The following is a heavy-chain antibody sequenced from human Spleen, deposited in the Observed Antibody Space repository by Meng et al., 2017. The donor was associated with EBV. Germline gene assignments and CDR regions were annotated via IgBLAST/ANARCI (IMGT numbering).Heavy chain of an antibody. D-gene: IGHD6-6*01. CDR2: SNHSGST. CDR1: GGSFSGYY. J-gene: IGHJ5*02. V-gene: IGHV4-34*01. CDR3: AKGRIVTRSPWFDP. Sequence: QGQLQQWGAGLLKPSETLSLTCAVYGGSFSGYYWSWIRQPPGKELEWIGESNHSGSTNYNPSLKSRVTISVDTSKNQFSLRLSSVTAADTAVYYCAKGRIVTRSPWFDPWGRGTLVTVSS.